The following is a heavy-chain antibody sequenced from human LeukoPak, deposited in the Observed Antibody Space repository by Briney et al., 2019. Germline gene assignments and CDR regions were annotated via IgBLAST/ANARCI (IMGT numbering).Heavy chain of an antibody. J-gene: IGHJ6*03. D-gene: IGHD6-6*01. CDR2: TYYRSKWSN. V-gene: IGHV6-1*01. CDR3: ARRTISSMGSYPSYYMDV. CDR1: GDSVSSNSAT. Sequence: SQTLSLTCAISGDSVSSNSATWNWIRQSPSRGLEWLGRTYYRSKWSNDYAVSVKSRITINPDTSKNQFSLQLNSVTPEDTAVYYCARRTISSMGSYPSYYMDVWGSGTTVTVSS.